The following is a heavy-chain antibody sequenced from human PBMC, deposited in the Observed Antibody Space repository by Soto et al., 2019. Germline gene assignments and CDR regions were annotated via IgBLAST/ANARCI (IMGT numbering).Heavy chain of an antibody. D-gene: IGHD1-26*01. J-gene: IGHJ5*02. CDR2: IYYSGST. CDR3: ACAPGALKTILGAAFDP. Sequence: PSETLSLTGPVSGCSISSSSYYWGWIRQPPGKGLEWIGSIYYSGSTYYNPSLKSRVTISVDTSKNQFSLKLSSVTAADTAVYYCACAPGALKTILGAAFDPWGQGTPVTVSS. CDR1: GCSISSSSYY. V-gene: IGHV4-39*01.